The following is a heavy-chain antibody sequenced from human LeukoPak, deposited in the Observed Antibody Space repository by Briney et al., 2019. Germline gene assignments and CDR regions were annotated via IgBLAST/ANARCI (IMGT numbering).Heavy chain of an antibody. V-gene: IGHV3-66*01. CDR2: IYSGGST. D-gene: IGHD5-18*01. J-gene: IGHJ4*02. Sequence: GGSLRLSCAASGFTVSSNYMSWVRQAPGKGLEWVSVIYSGGSTYYADSVKGRFTISRDNSKNTLYIQMTSLRAEDTAVYYCVRDLRDGYGYGGEFDYWGQGTLVTVST. CDR3: VRDLRDGYGYGGEFDY. CDR1: GFTVSSNY.